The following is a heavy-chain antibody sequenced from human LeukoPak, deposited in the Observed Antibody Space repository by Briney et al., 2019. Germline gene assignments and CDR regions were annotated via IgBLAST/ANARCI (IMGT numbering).Heavy chain of an antibody. CDR2: ISAYNGNT. CDR1: GYTFTSYG. CDR3: ARDRGITIFGVVIGLNYFDY. Sequence: ASVKVSCKASGYTFTSYGISWVRQAPGQGLEWMGWISAYNGNTNYAQKPQGRVTMTTDTSPSTAYMELRSLRSDDTAVYYCARDRGITIFGVVIGLNYFDYWGQGTLVTVSS. D-gene: IGHD3-3*01. V-gene: IGHV1-18*01. J-gene: IGHJ4*02.